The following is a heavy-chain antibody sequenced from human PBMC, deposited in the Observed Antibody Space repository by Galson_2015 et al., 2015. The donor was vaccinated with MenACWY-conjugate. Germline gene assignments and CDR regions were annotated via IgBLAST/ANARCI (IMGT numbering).Heavy chain of an antibody. CDR3: AREYCGGDCSPTS. Sequence: SVKVSCKASGYTFTSSYMHWARQAPGQGLEWMGTINPSSGSTSYAQNFQGRVTMARDTSASTVYMELSSLRSEDTAVYYCAREYCGGDCSPTSWGQGTLVTVSS. D-gene: IGHD2-21*02. CDR2: INPSSGST. V-gene: IGHV1-46*01. CDR1: GYTFTSSY. J-gene: IGHJ4*02.